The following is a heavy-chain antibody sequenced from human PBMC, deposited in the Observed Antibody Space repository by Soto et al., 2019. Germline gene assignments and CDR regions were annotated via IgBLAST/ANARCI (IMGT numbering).Heavy chain of an antibody. CDR1: GYTFTSYD. V-gene: IGHV1-8*01. CDR2: MNPNSGNT. D-gene: IGHD6-13*01. J-gene: IGHJ6*02. Sequence: ASVKVSCKASGYTFTSYDINWVRQATGQGLEWMGWMNPNSGNTGYAQKFQGRVTMTRNTSISTAYMELSSLRSEDTAVYYCARGLWYSSSWYYYYYVMDVWGLVTTVTVSS. CDR3: ARGLWYSSSWYYYYYVMDV.